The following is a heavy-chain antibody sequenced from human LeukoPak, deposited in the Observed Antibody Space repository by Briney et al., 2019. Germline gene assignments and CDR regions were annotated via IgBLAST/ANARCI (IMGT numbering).Heavy chain of an antibody. CDR2: IYASGDT. V-gene: IGHV4-4*07. Sequence: SETLSLTCAVSGGSISAYYWSWIRQPAGKGLEWIGRIYASGDTNYNPSPKSRVIMSVDTSKNQVSLILTSVTAADTAVYYCARDPSYSRGYYDYWGRGTLVTVSS. CDR3: ARDPSYSRGYYDY. D-gene: IGHD2-21*01. CDR1: GGSISAYY. J-gene: IGHJ4*01.